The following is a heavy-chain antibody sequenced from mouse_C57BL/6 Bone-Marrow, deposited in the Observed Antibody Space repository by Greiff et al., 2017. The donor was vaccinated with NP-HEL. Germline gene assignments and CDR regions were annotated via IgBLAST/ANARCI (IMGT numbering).Heavy chain of an antibody. CDR1: GYAFTNYL. J-gene: IGHJ4*01. CDR3: ARRPGYYYAMDY. D-gene: IGHD2-2*01. V-gene: IGHV1-54*01. Sequence: QVQLQQSGAELVRPGTSVKVSCKASGYAFTNYLIEWVKQRPGQGLEWIGVINPGSGGTNYNEKFKGKATLTADKSSSTAYMQLSSLTSEDSAVYFCARRPGYYYAMDYWGQGTSVTVSS. CDR2: INPGSGGT.